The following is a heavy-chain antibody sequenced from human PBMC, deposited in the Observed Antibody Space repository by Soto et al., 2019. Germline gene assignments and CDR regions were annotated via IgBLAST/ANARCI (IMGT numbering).Heavy chain of an antibody. CDR3: ARDHGVTGTTSRAYNWFDP. CDR2: IIPLFGTA. Sequence: SVKVSCKASGDTLYNYAFSWVRQAPGQGVEWMGGIIPLFGTANYAQKFQGRVTITADESTSTAYMELSSLRSEDTAVYYCARDHGVTGTTSRAYNWFDPWGQGTLVTVSS. J-gene: IGHJ5*02. CDR1: GDTLYNYA. D-gene: IGHD1-7*01. V-gene: IGHV1-69*13.